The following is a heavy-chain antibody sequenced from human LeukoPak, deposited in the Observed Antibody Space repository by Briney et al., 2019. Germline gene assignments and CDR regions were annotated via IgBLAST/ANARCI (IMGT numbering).Heavy chain of an antibody. J-gene: IGHJ4*02. CDR2: INSDGSYT. CDR1: GFTFSTYW. Sequence: GGSLRLSCAASGFTFSTYWMHWVRQAPGKGLVWVSRINSDGSYTSYADSVKGRFTISRDNAKNTLYLQMNSLTAEDTAVYYCAREVGVTTCPFDYWGQGTLVTVSS. CDR3: AREVGVTTCPFDY. D-gene: IGHD4-17*01. V-gene: IGHV3-74*01.